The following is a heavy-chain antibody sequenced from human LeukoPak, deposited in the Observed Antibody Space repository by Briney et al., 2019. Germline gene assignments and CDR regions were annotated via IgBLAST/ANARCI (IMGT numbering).Heavy chain of an antibody. CDR2: FDPEDGET. CDR1: GYTLTELS. V-gene: IGHV1-24*01. CDR3: ATGRYYDSSGYYFRHNWFDP. D-gene: IGHD3-22*01. J-gene: IGHJ5*02. Sequence: GASVKVSCKVSGYTLTELSMHWVRQAPGKGLEWMGGFDPEDGETIYAQKFQGRVTMTEDTSTDTAYMELSSLRSEDTAVYYCATGRYYDSSGYYFRHNWFDPWGQGTLVTVSS.